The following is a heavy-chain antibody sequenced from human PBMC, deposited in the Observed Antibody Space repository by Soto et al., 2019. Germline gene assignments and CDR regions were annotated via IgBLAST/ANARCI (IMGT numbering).Heavy chain of an antibody. CDR1: GYTFTSYG. D-gene: IGHD1-7*01. V-gene: IGHV1-18*04. CDR2: ISAYNGNT. CDR3: ASFRYNWNYVHYGMDV. J-gene: IGHJ6*02. Sequence: QVQLVQSGAEVKKPGASVKVSCKASGYTFTSYGISWVRQAPGQGLEWMGWISAYNGNTNYAQKLQGRVTMTTDTSTNTAYMELRSLRSDDTAVYYCASFRYNWNYVHYGMDVWGQGTTVTVSS.